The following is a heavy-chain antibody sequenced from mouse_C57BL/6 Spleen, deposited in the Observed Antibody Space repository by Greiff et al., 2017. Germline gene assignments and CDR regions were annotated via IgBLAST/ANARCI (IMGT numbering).Heavy chain of an antibody. V-gene: IGHV1-4*01. J-gene: IGHJ4*01. CDR3: ARSHYGSSYDDMDY. D-gene: IGHD1-1*01. CDR1: GYTFTSYT. Sequence: QVQLQQSGAELARPGASVKMSCKASGYTFTSYTMHWVKQRPGQGLEWIGYINPSSGYTKYNQKFKDKATLTADKSSSTAYMRLSSLTSEDSAVHYCARSHYGSSYDDMDYWGQGTSVTVSS. CDR2: INPSSGYT.